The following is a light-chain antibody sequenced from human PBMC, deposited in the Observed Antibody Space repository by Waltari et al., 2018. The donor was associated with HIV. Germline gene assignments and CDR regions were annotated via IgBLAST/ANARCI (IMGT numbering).Light chain of an antibody. Sequence: QSALTQPASVSGSPGQSITISCTGTSSNVGSYYLVPWYQQHPGEAPKLIIYEVTKRPSGVSNRFSGSKSGNTASLTISGLQAEDEADYYCCSCPRSGIRYVFGTGTKVTVL. CDR3: CSCPRSGIRYV. CDR1: SSNVGSYYL. J-gene: IGLJ1*01. V-gene: IGLV2-23*02. CDR2: EVT.